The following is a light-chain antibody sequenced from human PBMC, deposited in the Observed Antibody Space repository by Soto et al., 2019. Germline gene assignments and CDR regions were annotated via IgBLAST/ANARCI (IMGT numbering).Light chain of an antibody. CDR3: QQYNNWPPLT. CDR2: KTS. CDR1: QSLAHSDGSVY. V-gene: IGKV2-24*01. Sequence: EIVLTQTQLSSPVTLGQPASISCKSSQSLAHSDGSVYLSWLHQRPGQPPRLLIYKTSNRFPGVPDRFSGSGSGTEFTLTISSLQSEDFAVYYCQQYNNWPPLTFGGGTKVEIK. J-gene: IGKJ4*01.